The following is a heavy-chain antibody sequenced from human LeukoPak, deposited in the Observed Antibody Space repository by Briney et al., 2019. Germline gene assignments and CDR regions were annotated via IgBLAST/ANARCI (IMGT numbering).Heavy chain of an antibody. Sequence: GASVKVSCKASGYTFTSYGISWVRQAPGQGLEWMGWISAYNGNTNYAQKLQGRVTMTTDTSTSTAYMELRSLRSDDTAVYYCARLDYSSGWYWFDPWGQGTLVTVSS. CDR3: ARLDYSSGWYWFDP. J-gene: IGHJ5*02. CDR2: ISAYNGNT. D-gene: IGHD6-19*01. CDR1: GYTFTSYG. V-gene: IGHV1-18*01.